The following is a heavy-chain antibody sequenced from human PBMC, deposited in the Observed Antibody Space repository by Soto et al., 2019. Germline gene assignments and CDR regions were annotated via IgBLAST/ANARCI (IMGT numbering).Heavy chain of an antibody. Sequence: GGSLRLSCAASGFTFSNYGVHWVRPAPGKGLEWLAVISYDGSSKYYADSVKGRFTISRDKSKNTLYLQMNTLRAEDTAVYYCAKDLEYCSGPSCLDYYYGMDVWGQGTTVTVSS. CDR1: GFTFSNYG. V-gene: IGHV3-30-3*01. D-gene: IGHD2-2*01. CDR3: AKDLEYCSGPSCLDYYYGMDV. CDR2: ISYDGSSK. J-gene: IGHJ6*02.